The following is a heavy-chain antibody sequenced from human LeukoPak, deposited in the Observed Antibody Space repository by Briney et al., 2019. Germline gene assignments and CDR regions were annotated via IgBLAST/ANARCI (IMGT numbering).Heavy chain of an antibody. CDR2: INHSGST. CDR1: GGSFSGYY. Sequence: PSETLSLTCAVYGGSFSGYYWSWIRQPPGKGLEWIGVINHSGSTNYNPSLKSRVTISVDTSKNQFSLKLSSVTAADTAVYYCARGRGYQLLYFLDYWGQGTLVIVSS. J-gene: IGHJ4*02. D-gene: IGHD2-2*02. CDR3: ARGRGYQLLYFLDY. V-gene: IGHV4-34*01.